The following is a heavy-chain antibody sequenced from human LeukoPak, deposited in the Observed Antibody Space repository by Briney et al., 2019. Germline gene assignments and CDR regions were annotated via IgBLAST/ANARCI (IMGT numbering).Heavy chain of an antibody. CDR2: IYSDGTT. D-gene: IGHD1-26*01. Sequence: PSETLSLTCTVSGGSIINYYWSWLRQPAGKGLEWIGRIYSDGTTNYNPSLRSRVTMSVDTSKTRFSLKLSSVTAADTAVYYCARGVGSPYYFDYWGQGTLVTVSS. V-gene: IGHV4-4*07. J-gene: IGHJ4*02. CDR1: GGSIINYY. CDR3: ARGVGSPYYFDY.